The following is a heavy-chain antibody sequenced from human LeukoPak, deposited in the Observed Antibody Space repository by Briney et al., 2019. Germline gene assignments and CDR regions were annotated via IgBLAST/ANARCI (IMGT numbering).Heavy chain of an antibody. D-gene: IGHD4/OR15-4a*01. V-gene: IGHV1-69*05. Sequence: GASVKVSCTASGGTFSSYVISWVRQAPGQGLEWMGGIIPISGTANYAQKLQGRVTITTDESRTTAYMELISLRSEDTAVYYCARGPYGVYSGDYYSYYMDVWGRGTTVTVSS. CDR3: ARGPYGVYSGDYYSYYMDV. CDR1: GGTFSSYV. CDR2: IIPISGTA. J-gene: IGHJ6*03.